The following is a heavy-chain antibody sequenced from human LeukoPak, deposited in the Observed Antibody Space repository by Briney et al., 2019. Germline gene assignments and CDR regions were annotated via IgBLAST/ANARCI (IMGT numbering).Heavy chain of an antibody. J-gene: IGHJ4*02. D-gene: IGHD3-22*01. CDR1: GFTFSSYG. CDR2: IWYDGSNK. CDR3: ARGDYYDSSDFDY. Sequence: GGSLRLSCAASGFTFSSYGMHWVRQAPGKGLEWVAVIWYDGSNKYYADSVKGRFTISRDNSKNTLYLQMNSLRAEDTAVYYCARGDYYDSSDFDYWGQGTLVTVSS. V-gene: IGHV3-33*01.